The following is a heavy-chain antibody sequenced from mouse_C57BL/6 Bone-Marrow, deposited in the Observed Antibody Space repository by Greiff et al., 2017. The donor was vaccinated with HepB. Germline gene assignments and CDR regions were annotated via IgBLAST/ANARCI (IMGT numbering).Heavy chain of an antibody. CDR3: ARSLSITTVALDY. CDR2: INPGSGGT. Sequence: VQLVESGAELVRPGTSVKVSCKASGYAFTNYLIEWVKQRPGQGLEWIGVINPGSGGTNYNEKFKGKATLTADKSSSTAYMQLSSLTSEDSAVYFCARSLSITTVALDYWGQGTTLTVSS. CDR1: GYAFTNYL. D-gene: IGHD1-1*01. V-gene: IGHV1-54*01. J-gene: IGHJ2*01.